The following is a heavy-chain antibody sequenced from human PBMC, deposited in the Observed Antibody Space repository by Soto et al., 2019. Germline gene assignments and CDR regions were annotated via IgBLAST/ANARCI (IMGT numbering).Heavy chain of an antibody. CDR3: ARFEYYDFWSGYFFSYYYGMDV. CDR1: GFTFSSYG. Sequence: GGSLRLSCAASGFTFSSYGMHWVRQAPGKGLEWVAVIWYDGSNKYYADSVKGRFTISRDNSKNTLYLQMNSLRAEDTAVYYCARFEYYDFWSGYFFSYYYGMDVWGQGTTVTVSS. V-gene: IGHV3-33*01. D-gene: IGHD3-3*01. J-gene: IGHJ6*02. CDR2: IWYDGSNK.